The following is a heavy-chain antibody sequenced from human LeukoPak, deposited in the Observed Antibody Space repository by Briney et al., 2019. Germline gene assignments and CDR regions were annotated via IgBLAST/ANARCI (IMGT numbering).Heavy chain of an antibody. Sequence: GSLRLSCAASGFTFSDYYMSWIRQAPGKGLEWIGEINHSGSTNYNPSLKSRVTISVDTSKNQFSLKLSSVTAADTAVYYCARGSLSIAVALDCWGQGTLVTVSS. J-gene: IGHJ4*02. CDR1: GFTFSDYY. D-gene: IGHD6-19*01. CDR2: INHSGST. CDR3: ARGSLSIAVALDC. V-gene: IGHV4-34*01.